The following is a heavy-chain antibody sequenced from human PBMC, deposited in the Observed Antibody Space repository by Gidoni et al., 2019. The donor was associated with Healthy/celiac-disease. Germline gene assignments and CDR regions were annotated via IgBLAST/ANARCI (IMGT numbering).Heavy chain of an antibody. V-gene: IGHV3-48*01. D-gene: IGHD3-22*01. CDR1: GVTLRSYS. CDR3: ARGSPYYYDSSDLDY. CDR2: ISSSSSTI. Sequence: EVQLVESGGGVVQPGGSVRLSCAAAGVTLRSYSMNWVRQAPGKGLGWVSYISSSSSTISYADSVKGRFTISRDNAKNSLYLQMNSLRAEDTAVYYCARGSPYYYDSSDLDYWGQGTLVTVSS. J-gene: IGHJ4*02.